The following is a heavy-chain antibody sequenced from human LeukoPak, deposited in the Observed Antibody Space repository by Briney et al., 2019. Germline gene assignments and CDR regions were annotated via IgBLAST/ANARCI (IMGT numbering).Heavy chain of an antibody. Sequence: SETLSLTCTVSGGSISSYYWSWIRQPPGKGLEWIGYIYYSGSTNYNPSLKSRVTISVDTSKNQFSLKLSSVTAADTAVYYFARDGYDSSGYYYLPLGYWGQGTLVTVSS. D-gene: IGHD3-22*01. CDR1: GGSISSYY. J-gene: IGHJ4*02. CDR3: ARDGYDSSGYYYLPLGY. CDR2: IYYSGST. V-gene: IGHV4-59*01.